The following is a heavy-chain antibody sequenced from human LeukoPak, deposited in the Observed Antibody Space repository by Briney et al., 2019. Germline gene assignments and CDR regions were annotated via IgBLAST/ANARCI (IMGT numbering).Heavy chain of an antibody. CDR3: ARGPYGDLDY. CDR2: IYYSGST. J-gene: IGHJ4*02. CDR1: GGSISSSSNS. Sequence: SGTLSLTCTVSGGSISSSSNSWGWIRQPPGKGLEWIGYIYYSGSTYYNPSLKSRVTISVDTSKNQFSLKLSSVTAADTAVYYCARGPYGDLDYWGQGTLVTASS. V-gene: IGHV4-30-4*08. D-gene: IGHD4-17*01.